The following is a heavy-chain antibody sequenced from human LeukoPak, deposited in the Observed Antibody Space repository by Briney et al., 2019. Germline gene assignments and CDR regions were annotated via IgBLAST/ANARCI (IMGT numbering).Heavy chain of an antibody. V-gene: IGHV3-7*01. J-gene: IGHJ5*01. D-gene: IGHD5-24*01. CDR1: GSTFSTYW. Sequence: GGSLRLSCAASGSTFSTYWMSWVRQTPGKGLEWVANIKEDGSRQYYVDSVKGRFTISRDNAKNSLYLQMNSLRVEDTAVYYCARDGGGYDSWGQGTLVTVSS. CDR2: IKEDGSRQ. CDR3: ARDGGGYDS.